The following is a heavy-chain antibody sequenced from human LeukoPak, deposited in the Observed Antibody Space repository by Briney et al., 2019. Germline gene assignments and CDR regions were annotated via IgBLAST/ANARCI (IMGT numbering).Heavy chain of an antibody. CDR1: GFTFSDYY. J-gene: IGHJ4*02. CDR2: ISSSGSTI. CDR3: ARYGIEMATNRIDC. D-gene: IGHD5-24*01. Sequence: GGSLRLSCAASGFTFSDYYMSWIRQAPGKGLEWVSYISSSGSTIYYADSVKGRFTISRDNAKNSLYLQMNSLRTEDTAVYYCARYGIEMATNRIDCWGQGTLVTVSS. V-gene: IGHV3-11*04.